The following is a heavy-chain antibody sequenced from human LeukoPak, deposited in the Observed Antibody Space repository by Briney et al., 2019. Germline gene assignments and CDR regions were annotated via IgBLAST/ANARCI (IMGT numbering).Heavy chain of an antibody. V-gene: IGHV3-23*01. Sequence: GGSLRLSCAASGFTFSNYVFTWVRQAPGKGLEWVSVIGGSGVGANYAESVKGRFTISRDNSKNTLYLQMNSLRAEDTAVYYCARDRPPQGIAVAAWGQGTLVTVSS. J-gene: IGHJ5*02. CDR1: GFTFSNYV. CDR2: IGGSGVGA. D-gene: IGHD6-19*01. CDR3: ARDRPPQGIAVAA.